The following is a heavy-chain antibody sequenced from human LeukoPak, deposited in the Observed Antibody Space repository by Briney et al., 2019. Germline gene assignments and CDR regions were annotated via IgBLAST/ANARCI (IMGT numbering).Heavy chain of an antibody. Sequence: GGSLRLSCAASGFTFSSYSMHWVRQAPGKGLEWVGSIWYDGSNTYHADSVKGRFTISRDNPKNTLYLQMNSLRAEDTAVYYCARGEQYSYHSSGPKSSDALGIWGQGTMVTVSS. CDR3: ARGEQYSYHSSGPKSSDALGI. V-gene: IGHV3-33*08. CDR1: GFTFSSYS. J-gene: IGHJ3*02. CDR2: IWYDGSNT. D-gene: IGHD3-22*01.